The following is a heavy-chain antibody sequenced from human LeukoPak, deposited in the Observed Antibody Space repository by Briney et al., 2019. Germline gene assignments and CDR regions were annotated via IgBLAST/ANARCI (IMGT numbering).Heavy chain of an antibody. Sequence: SETLSLTCTVSGGSISSSSYYWGWIRQPPGKGLEWIGSIYYSGSTYYNPSLKSRVTISVDTSKNQFSLKLSSVTAADTAVYYCAIHVDTAMVTNWFDPWGQGTLVTVSS. CDR2: IYYSGST. CDR1: GGSISSSSYY. CDR3: AIHVDTAMVTNWFDP. V-gene: IGHV4-39*01. J-gene: IGHJ5*02. D-gene: IGHD5-18*01.